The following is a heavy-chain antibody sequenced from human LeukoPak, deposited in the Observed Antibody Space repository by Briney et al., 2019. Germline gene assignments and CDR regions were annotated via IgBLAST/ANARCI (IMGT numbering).Heavy chain of an antibody. D-gene: IGHD3-10*01. CDR2: INHSGST. J-gene: IGHJ4*02. Sequence: PSETLSLTCAVYGGSFSGYYWSWIRQPPGKGLEWIGEINHSGSTNYNPSLKSRVTISVDTSKNQFSLKLSSVTAADTAVYYCARSFGSGSYYNYWAQGTLVTVPS. V-gene: IGHV4-34*01. CDR3: ARSFGSGSYYNY. CDR1: GGSFSGYY.